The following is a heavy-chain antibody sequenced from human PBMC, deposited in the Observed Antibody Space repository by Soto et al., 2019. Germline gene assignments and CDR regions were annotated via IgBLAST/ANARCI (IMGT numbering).Heavy chain of an antibody. Sequence: LRLSCAASGFSFISYEMNWVHQAPGKGLEWASYISSSGSTIYYADSVKGRFTISRDNARKSLYLQLNSLRAEDTAVYYCASRSLLDYWGQGTLVTVSS. CDR2: ISSSGSTI. J-gene: IGHJ4*02. CDR1: GFSFISYE. D-gene: IGHD3-10*01. V-gene: IGHV3-48*03. CDR3: ASRSLLDY.